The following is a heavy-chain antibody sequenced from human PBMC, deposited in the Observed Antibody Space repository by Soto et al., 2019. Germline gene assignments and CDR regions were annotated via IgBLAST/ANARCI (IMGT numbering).Heavy chain of an antibody. V-gene: IGHV6-1*01. CDR2: TSYRSKWYN. CDR1: GDSVSSNSAA. D-gene: IGHD3-16*01. Sequence: KQSQTLSLTCAISGDSVSSNSAAWNWIRQSPSRGLEWLGRTSYRSKWYNDYAVSVKSRITINPDTSKNQFSLQLNSVTPADTSVYYCARTLGAPQPFDYWGQGTLVTVSS. CDR3: ARTLGAPQPFDY. J-gene: IGHJ4*02.